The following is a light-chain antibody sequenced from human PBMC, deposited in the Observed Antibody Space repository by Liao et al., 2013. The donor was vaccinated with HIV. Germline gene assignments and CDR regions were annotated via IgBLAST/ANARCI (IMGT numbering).Light chain of an antibody. CDR1: NIGIKN. Sequence: SYVLTQPPSVSVAPGETAKITCGGYNIGIKNVHWYQQKPGQAPLLVIYHDDDRPSGIPERFSGSTSATMATLTISRVEPGDEAVYYCQMWGGTSAQVLFGGGTKLTVL. CDR2: HDD. CDR3: QMWGGTSAQVL. V-gene: IGLV3-21*04. J-gene: IGLJ3*02.